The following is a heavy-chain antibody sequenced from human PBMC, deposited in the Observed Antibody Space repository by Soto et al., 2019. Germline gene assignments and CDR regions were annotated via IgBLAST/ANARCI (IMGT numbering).Heavy chain of an antibody. Sequence: QVQLVESGGGVVQPGRSLRISCAATGFSFNFYAMYWVRQAPGKGLEWVAMISNDGSSENYADSVRGRFIISRDNSKKTLFLQMNSLRPEDTATYYCVRDSGANYGTFWYFDLWGRGILVTVSS. V-gene: IGHV3-30-3*01. CDR2: ISNDGSSE. D-gene: IGHD5-18*01. CDR1: GFSFNFYA. CDR3: VRDSGANYGTFWYFDL. J-gene: IGHJ2*01.